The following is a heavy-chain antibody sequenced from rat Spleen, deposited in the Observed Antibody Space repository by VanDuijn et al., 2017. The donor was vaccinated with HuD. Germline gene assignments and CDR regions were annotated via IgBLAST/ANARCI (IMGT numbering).Heavy chain of an antibody. J-gene: IGHJ2*01. CDR2: ITKTGDKT. CDR3: TRGEGTTDY. Sequence: EVQLVESGGGLVQPGGSLKLSCVASGFTFNNYWMTWIRQAPGQALEWVASITKTGDKTYYPDSVKGRFTISRDNAKTTLYLQMNSLRSEDTATYYWTRGEGTTDYWGQGVMVTVSS. CDR1: GFTFNNYW. V-gene: IGHV5-31*01. D-gene: IGHD1-5*01.